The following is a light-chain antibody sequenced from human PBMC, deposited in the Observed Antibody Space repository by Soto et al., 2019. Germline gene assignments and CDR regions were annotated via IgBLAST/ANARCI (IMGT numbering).Light chain of an antibody. CDR1: SSNIGSNT. CDR3: AAWDDSLNGVI. CDR2: NNN. Sequence: QSVLTQPPSASGTPGQRVTIFCSGSSSNIGSNTGNWYQQLPGTAPKLLIYNNNQRPSGGPDRFSGSKSGTSASLAISGLQSEDEADYYCAAWDDSLNGVIFGGGTKVTVL. V-gene: IGLV1-44*01. J-gene: IGLJ2*01.